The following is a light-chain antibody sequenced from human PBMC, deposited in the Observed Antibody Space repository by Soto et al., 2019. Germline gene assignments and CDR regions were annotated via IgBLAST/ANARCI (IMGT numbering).Light chain of an antibody. CDR1: QSVSSY. CDR2: DAS. CDR3: QQRSNWHPYT. V-gene: IGKV3-11*01. Sequence: EIVLTQSPATLSLSPGERATLSCRASQSVSSYLAWYQQKPGQAPSLLIYDASNRATGIPARFSGSGSGTDFNINISSLEPEDFEVYYCQQRSNWHPYTFGQGTKLEIK. J-gene: IGKJ2*01.